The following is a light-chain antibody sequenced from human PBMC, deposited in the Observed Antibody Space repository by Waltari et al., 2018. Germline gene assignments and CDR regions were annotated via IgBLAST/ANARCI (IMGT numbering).Light chain of an antibody. CDR2: GGS. J-gene: IGKJ2*01. V-gene: IGKV3-20*01. CDR3: EQDGSSVLYT. CDR1: QSLTKRY. Sequence: FLTQSPRTLSLYPGERATLSCRASQSLTKRYLAWYQQKPGQDPRLLIYGGSSRAAAIPDRCSGSGTATDVDLTISRLEPEDFAVYYCEQDGSSVLYTFGQGPTVGIK.